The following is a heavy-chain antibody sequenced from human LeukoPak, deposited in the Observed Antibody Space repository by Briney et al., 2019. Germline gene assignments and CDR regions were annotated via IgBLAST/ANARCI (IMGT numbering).Heavy chain of an antibody. J-gene: IGHJ4*02. D-gene: IGHD3-10*01. CDR2: MNPNSGNT. CDR3: ARDAGSGSGIDY. V-gene: IGHV1-8*03. Sequence: GASVKVSCKASGYTFTGYDINWVRQATGQGLEWMGWMNPNSGNTGYAQKFQGRVTITRNTSISTAYMELSSLRSEDTAVYYCARDAGSGSGIDYWGQGTLVTVSS. CDR1: GYTFTGYD.